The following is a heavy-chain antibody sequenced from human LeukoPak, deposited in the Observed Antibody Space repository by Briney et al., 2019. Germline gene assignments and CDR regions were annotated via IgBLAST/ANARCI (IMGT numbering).Heavy chain of an antibody. J-gene: IGHJ3*02. V-gene: IGHV1-58*01. CDR3: AAFTMIRGTVAFDI. CDR2: IVVGSGIT. Sequence: SVKVSCKASGFTFTSSAVQWVRQACGQRLEWMGWIVVGSGITNYAQKFQERVTITRDMSTSTAYMELSSLRSEDTAVYYCAAFTMIRGTVAFDIWGQGTMVTVSS. CDR1: GFTFTSSA. D-gene: IGHD3-22*01.